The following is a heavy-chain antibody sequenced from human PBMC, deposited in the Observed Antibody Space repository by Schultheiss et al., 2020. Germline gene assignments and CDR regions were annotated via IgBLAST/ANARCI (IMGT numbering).Heavy chain of an antibody. J-gene: IGHJ4*02. CDR2: ISYDGSDE. Sequence: GSLRLSCAASGFTFSSYGMHWVRQAPGKGLEWVAVISYDGSDEYHADSVKGRFTISRDNSKDTLYLQMNNLRPEDTAMFYCAKALWSSNWYYFDQWGQGTLVTVSS. V-gene: IGHV3-30*18. CDR1: GFTFSSYG. D-gene: IGHD6-13*01. CDR3: AKALWSSNWYYFDQ.